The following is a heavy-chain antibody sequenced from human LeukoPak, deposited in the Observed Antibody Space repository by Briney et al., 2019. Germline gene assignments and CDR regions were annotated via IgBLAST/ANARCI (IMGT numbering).Heavy chain of an antibody. J-gene: IGHJ5*02. CDR3: ARGETSQNIVTRKTYNWFDP. V-gene: IGHV6-1*01. Sequence: SQTLSLTCAISGDSVSSNSAAWNWIRQSPSRGLEWLGRTYYRSKWYNDYAVSVKSRIAINPDTSKNQFSLQLNSVTPEDTAVYYCARGETSQNIVTRKTYNWFDPWGQGTLVTVSS. CDR2: TYYRSKWYN. CDR1: GDSVSSNSAA. D-gene: IGHD2/OR15-2a*01.